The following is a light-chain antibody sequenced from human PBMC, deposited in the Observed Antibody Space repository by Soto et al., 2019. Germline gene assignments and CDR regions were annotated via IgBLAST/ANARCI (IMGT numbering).Light chain of an antibody. J-gene: IGLJ1*01. V-gene: IGLV1-47*01. Sequence: QSVLTQPPSASGTPGQRVTISCSGSSSNIGSNYVYWYQPLPGTAPKLLIYRNNQRPSGVPDRFSGSKSGTSASLAISGLRSEDEADYSCAAWDDRLSGYVFGTGTKVTVL. CDR2: RNN. CDR3: AAWDDRLSGYV. CDR1: SSNIGSNY.